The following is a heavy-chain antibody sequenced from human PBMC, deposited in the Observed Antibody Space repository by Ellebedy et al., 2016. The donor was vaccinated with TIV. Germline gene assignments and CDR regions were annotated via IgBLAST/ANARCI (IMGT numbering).Heavy chain of an antibody. J-gene: IGHJ3*01. CDR3: ARDTVAVPDGDTFDF. CDR1: GFTFSSYW. D-gene: IGHD2-2*01. CDR2: IKQDGSEK. V-gene: IGHV3-7*01. Sequence: PGGSLRLSCAASGFTFSSYWMSRVRQAPGKGLEWVANIKQDGSEKYYVDSVKGRFTISRDNARNSLYLQMKSLRVDDTAMYYCARDTVAVPDGDTFDFWGQGTMVTVST.